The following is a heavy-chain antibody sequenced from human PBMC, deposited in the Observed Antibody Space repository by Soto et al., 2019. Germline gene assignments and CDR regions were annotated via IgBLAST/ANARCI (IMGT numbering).Heavy chain of an antibody. D-gene: IGHD6-19*01. J-gene: IGHJ4*02. CDR2: ISYDGSNK. V-gene: IGHV3-30*18. CDR1: GFTFSSYG. Sequence: GGSLRLSCAASGFTFSSYGMHWVRQAPGKGLEWVAVISYDGSNKYCADSVKGRFTISRDNSKNTLYLQMNSLRAEDTAVYYCAKDDLVADSSGWGYIDDWGQGTLVTVSS. CDR3: AKDDLVADSSGWGYIDD.